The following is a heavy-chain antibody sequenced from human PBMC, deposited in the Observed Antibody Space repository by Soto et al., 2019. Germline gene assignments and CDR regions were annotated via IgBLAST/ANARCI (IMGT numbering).Heavy chain of an antibody. Sequence: SVKVSCKASGGTFSSYAISWVRQAPGQGLEWMGGIIPIFGTANYAQKFQGRVTITADESTSTAYMELSSLRSEDTAVYYCARDAPYYDFWSGYPNRLDYGMDVWGQGTTVTVS. J-gene: IGHJ6*02. D-gene: IGHD3-3*01. CDR1: GGTFSSYA. V-gene: IGHV1-69*13. CDR3: ARDAPYYDFWSGYPNRLDYGMDV. CDR2: IIPIFGTA.